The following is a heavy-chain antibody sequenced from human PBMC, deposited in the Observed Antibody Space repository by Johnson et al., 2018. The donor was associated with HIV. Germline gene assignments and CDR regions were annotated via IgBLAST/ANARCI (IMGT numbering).Heavy chain of an antibody. CDR3: ARDPYYYDSSGYYYGNDAFDI. Sequence: QEQLVESGGGVVQPGRSLRLSCVASGFTFSDYYMSWIRQASGKGLEWVSYISSSGSTIYYADSVTGGFTISRDNAKNSLYLQMNSLRAEDPAVYYCARDPYYYDSSGYYYGNDAFDIWGQGTMVTVSS. D-gene: IGHD3-22*01. CDR2: ISSSGSTI. CDR1: GFTFSDYY. J-gene: IGHJ3*02. V-gene: IGHV3-11*04.